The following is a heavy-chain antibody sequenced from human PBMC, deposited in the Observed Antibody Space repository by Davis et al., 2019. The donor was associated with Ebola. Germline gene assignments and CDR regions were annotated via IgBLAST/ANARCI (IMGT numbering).Heavy chain of an antibody. V-gene: IGHV4-34*01. J-gene: IGHJ3*02. CDR1: GGSFSGYY. CDR2: INHSGST. D-gene: IGHD3-3*01. CDR3: ARGELRFLEWLLQRDAFDI. Sequence: SETLSLTCAVYGGSFSGYYWSWIRQPPGKGLEWIGEINHSGSTNYNPSLKSRVTISVDTSKNQFSLKLSSVTAAETAVYYCARGELRFLEWLLQRDAFDIWGQGTMVTVSS.